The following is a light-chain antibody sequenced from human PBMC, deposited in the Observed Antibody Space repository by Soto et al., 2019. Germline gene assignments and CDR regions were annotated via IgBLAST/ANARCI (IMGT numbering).Light chain of an antibody. V-gene: IGLV2-8*01. CDR1: RSDVGGYNF. CDR2: EVS. Sequence: QSALTQPPSASGSPGQSVTISCTGTRSDVGGYNFVSWYQQHPGKAPKLMIYEVSKRPSGVPDRFSGSKSGNTASLTVSGLQAEDEADYYCSSYADSNNLLFGGGTKLTVL. J-gene: IGLJ2*01. CDR3: SSYADSNNLL.